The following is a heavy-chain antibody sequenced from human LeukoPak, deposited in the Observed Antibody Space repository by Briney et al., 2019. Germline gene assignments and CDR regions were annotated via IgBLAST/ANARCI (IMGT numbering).Heavy chain of an antibody. CDR2: INPNSGGT. V-gene: IGHV1-2*02. Sequence: GASVKVSCKASGYTFTGYYMHWVRQAPGQGLEGMGWINPNSGGTNYAQKFQGRVTMTRDTSISTAYMELSRLRSDDTAVYYCARDRGYSGYDYCYFDYWGQGTLVTVSS. D-gene: IGHD5-12*01. CDR1: GYTFTGYY. CDR3: ARDRGYSGYDYCYFDY. J-gene: IGHJ4*02.